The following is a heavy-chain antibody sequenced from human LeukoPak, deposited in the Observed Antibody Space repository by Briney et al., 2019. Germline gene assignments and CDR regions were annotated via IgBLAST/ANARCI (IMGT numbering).Heavy chain of an antibody. CDR1: GYIFTDNY. D-gene: IGHD2-8*01. J-gene: IGHJ4*02. V-gene: IGHV1-2*02. CDR3: ARRSKWSFDF. Sequence: VASVKVSCKASGYIFTDNYIHWVRQAPGQGLEWMGWINPNSGGTKYAQKFQGRVTMTRDTSFSTVYMEVSRLRSDDTAVYYCARRSKWSFDFWGQGTLVTVSS. CDR2: INPNSGGT.